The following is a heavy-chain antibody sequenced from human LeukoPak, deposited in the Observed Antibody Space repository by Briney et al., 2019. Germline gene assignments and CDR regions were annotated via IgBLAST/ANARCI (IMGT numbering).Heavy chain of an antibody. J-gene: IGHJ1*01. D-gene: IGHD6-13*01. CDR1: GFTFSSYG. CDR3: ARDSSWQLEYLQH. CDR2: IWYDGSNK. Sequence: GGSLRLSCAASGFTFSSYGMHWVRQAPGKGLEWVAVIWYDGSNKYYADSVKGRFTISRDNSKNTLYLQMNSLRAEDTAVYYCARDSSWQLEYLQHWGQGTLVTVSS. V-gene: IGHV3-33*01.